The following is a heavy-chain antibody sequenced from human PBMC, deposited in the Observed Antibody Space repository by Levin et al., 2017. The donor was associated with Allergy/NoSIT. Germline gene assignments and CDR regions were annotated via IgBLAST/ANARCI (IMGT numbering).Heavy chain of an antibody. V-gene: IGHV4-39*01. D-gene: IGHD3-3*01. CDR2: IYYSGST. CDR1: GGSISSSSYY. CDR3: ARNPRGFWSAN. J-gene: IGHJ4*02. Sequence: SQTLSLTCTVSGGSISSSSYYWGWIRQPPGKGLEWIGSIYYSGSTYYNPSLKSRVTISVDTSKNQFSLKLSSVTAADTAVYYCARNPRGFWSANWGQGTLVTVSS.